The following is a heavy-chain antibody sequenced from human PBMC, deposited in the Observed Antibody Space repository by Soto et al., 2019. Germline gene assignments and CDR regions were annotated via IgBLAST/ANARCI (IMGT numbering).Heavy chain of an antibody. Sequence: QVQLVQSGAEVKKPGASVKVSCKASGYTFTSYGISWVRQAPGQGLEWMGWINPYNGNTNYAQKLQGRVTMNTDTATSTAYMELRSLRSDATAVYYCARDWFGIDYWGQGTLVTVSS. CDR1: GYTFTSYG. V-gene: IGHV1-18*01. J-gene: IGHJ4*02. CDR2: INPYNGNT. D-gene: IGHD3-16*01. CDR3: ARDWFGIDY.